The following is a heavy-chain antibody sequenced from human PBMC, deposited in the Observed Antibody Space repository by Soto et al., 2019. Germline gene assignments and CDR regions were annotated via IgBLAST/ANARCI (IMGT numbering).Heavy chain of an antibody. CDR3: ARDPRTDAFDI. CDR1: GGSISSGGYY. D-gene: IGHD1-1*01. Sequence: QVQLQESGPGLVKPSQPLSLTCTVSGGSISSGGYYWSWIRQHPGKGLEWIGYIYYSGRTYYNPSLKSRVNISVDTSKNQFALKLSSVTAADTAVYYCARDPRTDAFDIWGQGTMVTVSS. V-gene: IGHV4-31*03. J-gene: IGHJ3*02. CDR2: IYYSGRT.